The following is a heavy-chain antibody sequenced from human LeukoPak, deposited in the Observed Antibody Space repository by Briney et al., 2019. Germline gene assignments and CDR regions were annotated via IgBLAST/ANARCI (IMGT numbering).Heavy chain of an antibody. V-gene: IGHV4-34*01. CDR1: GGSFSGYY. CDR2: INHSGST. D-gene: IGHD5-18*01. J-gene: IGHJ4*02. Sequence: SETLSLTCAVYGGSFSGYYWSWIRQPPGKGLEWIGEINHSGSTNYNPSLKSRVTISVDTSKNQFSLKLSSVTAADTAVYYCARDCTAMATPFFDYWGQGTLVTVSS. CDR3: ARDCTAMATPFFDY.